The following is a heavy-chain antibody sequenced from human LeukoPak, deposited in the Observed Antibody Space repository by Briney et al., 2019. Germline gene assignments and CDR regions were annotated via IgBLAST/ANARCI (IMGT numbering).Heavy chain of an antibody. J-gene: IGHJ4*02. CDR1: GGSISSYY. D-gene: IGHD6-13*01. Sequence: PSETLSLTCTVSGGSISSYYWSWIRQPPGKGLEWIGYIYYSGSTNYNPSLKSRVTISVDTSKNQFSLKLSSVTAADTAVYYCARFPIAANDYWGQGTLVTVSS. V-gene: IGHV4-59*01. CDR2: IYYSGST. CDR3: ARFPIAANDY.